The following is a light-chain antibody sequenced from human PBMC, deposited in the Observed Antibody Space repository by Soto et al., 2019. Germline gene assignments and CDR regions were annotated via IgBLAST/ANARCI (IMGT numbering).Light chain of an antibody. V-gene: IGKV1-5*03. CDR3: QHYNSYSEA. CDR1: QTISSW. J-gene: IGKJ1*01. CDR2: KAS. Sequence: DIQMTQSPSTLSGSVGDRVTITCRPSQTISSWLAWYQQKLGKAPKHLIYKASTLKRGLPSRFSGSGSGTEFTLTISSLQPDDFATYYCQHYNSYSEAFGQGTKVDIK.